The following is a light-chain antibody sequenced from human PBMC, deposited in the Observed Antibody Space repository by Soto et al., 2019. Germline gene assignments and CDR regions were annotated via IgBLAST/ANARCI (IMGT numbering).Light chain of an antibody. Sequence: QSALTQPRSVSGSPGQSVTISCTGTASDVGAYNYVSWYQQHPGKAPKVMIYDVKKRPSGVPDRFSGSKFANTASLTISGXXXXXXXXYYCXSYADTYTWLFGGGTKVTVL. V-gene: IGLV2-11*01. CDR3: XSYADTYTWL. J-gene: IGLJ2*01. CDR2: DVK. CDR1: ASDVGAYNY.